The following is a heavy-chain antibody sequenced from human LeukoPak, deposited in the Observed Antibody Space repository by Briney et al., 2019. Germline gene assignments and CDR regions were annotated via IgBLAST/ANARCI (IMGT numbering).Heavy chain of an antibody. D-gene: IGHD3-22*01. V-gene: IGHV4-59*08. J-gene: IGHJ4*02. Sequence: SETLSLTCTVSGGSIIGYDWSWIRQPPGKGLEWIGDISYTGSTKFSPSLKSRLAMSVDTSSNQFSLHLSSVTAADTAVYYCARTWHYDSSDYFPFDNWGQGTLVTVSS. CDR1: GGSIIGYD. CDR2: ISYTGST. CDR3: ARTWHYDSSDYFPFDN.